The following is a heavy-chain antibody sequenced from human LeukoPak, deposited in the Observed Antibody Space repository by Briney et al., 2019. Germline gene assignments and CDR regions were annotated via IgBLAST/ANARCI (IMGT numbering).Heavy chain of an antibody. D-gene: IGHD3-9*01. Sequence: GGSLRLSCAASGFTFSDYYMSWIRQAPGKGLEWVSYISSSGSTIYYADSVKGRFTISRDNAKNSLYLQMTSLRAEDTAVYYCASLPRDLTYYYYYMDVWGKGTTVTVSS. V-gene: IGHV3-11*01. CDR2: ISSSGSTI. J-gene: IGHJ6*03. CDR3: ASLPRDLTYYYYYMDV. CDR1: GFTFSDYY.